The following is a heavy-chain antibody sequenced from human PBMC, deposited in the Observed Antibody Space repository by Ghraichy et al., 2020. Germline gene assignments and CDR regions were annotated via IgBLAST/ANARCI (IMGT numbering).Heavy chain of an antibody. CDR3: ARDGGYFLGFDS. CDR2: VFNSGTS. V-gene: IGHV4-31*03. J-gene: IGHJ4*02. CDR1: GGSISSGGHY. Sequence: SETLSLTCTVSGGSISSGGHYWSWIRQHPGKGLEWIGFVFNSGTSYYNPSLKNRISISADTSKNQFYLTMTSITAADTAVYYCARDGGYFLGFDSWGQGTLVTVSS. D-gene: IGHD3-22*01.